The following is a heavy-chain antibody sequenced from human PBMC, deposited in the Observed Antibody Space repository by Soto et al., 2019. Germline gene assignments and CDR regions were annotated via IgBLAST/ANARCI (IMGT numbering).Heavy chain of an antibody. Sequence: SETLSLTCTVSGGSISSSSYYWGWILQPPGKGLEWIGSIYYSGSTYYNPSLKSRVTISVDTSKNQFSLKLSSVTAADTAVYYCARRNELLWFGELYSWFDPWGQGTLVTVS. J-gene: IGHJ5*02. V-gene: IGHV4-39*01. CDR2: IYYSGST. CDR3: ARRNELLWFGELYSWFDP. CDR1: GGSISSSSYY. D-gene: IGHD3-10*01.